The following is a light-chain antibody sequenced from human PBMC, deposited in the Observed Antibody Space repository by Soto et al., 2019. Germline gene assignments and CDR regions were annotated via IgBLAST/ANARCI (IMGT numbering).Light chain of an antibody. J-gene: IGKJ4*01. CDR3: QQYGDWPGA. CDR2: DAS. CDR1: QSVGSK. V-gene: IGKV3D-15*01. Sequence: EIVTTQSPPTLSVSPGERATLSCRASQSVGSKLAWYQQRPGQAPRLLIYDASNRATGIPARFSGSGSGTEFSLTISSLQSEDFAVYSCQQYGDWPGAFGGGTKWIS.